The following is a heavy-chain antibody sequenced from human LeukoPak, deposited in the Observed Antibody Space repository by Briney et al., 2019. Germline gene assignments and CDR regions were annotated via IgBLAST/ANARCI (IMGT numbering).Heavy chain of an antibody. J-gene: IGHJ4*02. CDR2: IWYDGSNK. D-gene: IGHD2-2*01. CDR1: GFTFSSYG. CDR3: ARTMYQPLLYFDY. V-gene: IGHV3-33*01. Sequence: GRSLRLSCAASGFTFSSYGMHWVRQAPGKGLEWVAVIWYDGSNKYYADSVKGRFTISRDNSKNTLYLQMNSLRAEDTAVYYCARTMYQPLLYFDYWGQGTLATVSS.